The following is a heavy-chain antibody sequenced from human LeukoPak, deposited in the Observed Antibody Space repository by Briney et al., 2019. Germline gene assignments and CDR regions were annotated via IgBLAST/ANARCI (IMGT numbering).Heavy chain of an antibody. V-gene: IGHV3-20*04. CDR3: ARAPITSPFYFDY. J-gene: IGHJ4*02. CDR1: GFAFDEHG. CDR2: INWSGGST. D-gene: IGHD2-2*01. Sequence: GGSLRLSCTASGFAFDEHGMSWVRQVPGEGLEWVSGINWSGGSTGYADPLRGRFTISRDNAKNSLYLQMDRLRAEDTALYYCARAPITSPFYFDYWGQGTLVTVSS.